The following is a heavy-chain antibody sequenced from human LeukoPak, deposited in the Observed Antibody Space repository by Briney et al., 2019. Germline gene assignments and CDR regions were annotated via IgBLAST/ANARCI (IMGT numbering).Heavy chain of an antibody. V-gene: IGHV4-38-2*02. D-gene: IGHD3-22*01. Sequence: PSETLSLTCTVSGYSISSGYYWGWIRQPPGKGLEWIGSIYHSGSTYYNPSLKSRVTISVDTSKNQFSVKLSSVTAADTAVYYCARGAYYHGSGYQAQFDYWGQGTLVTVSS. CDR2: IYHSGST. CDR3: ARGAYYHGSGYQAQFDY. CDR1: GYSISSGYY. J-gene: IGHJ4*02.